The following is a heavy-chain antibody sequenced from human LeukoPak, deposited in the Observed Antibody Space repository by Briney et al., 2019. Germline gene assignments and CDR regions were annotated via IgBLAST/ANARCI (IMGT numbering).Heavy chain of an antibody. Sequence: NASETLSLTCTVSGGSISYYYWSWIRQPPGKGLEWIGYIYYSGSTNYNPSLKSRVTISVATSKNQFSLKLSSVTAADTAVYYCARRVRTNWFDPWGQGTLVTVSS. CDR1: GGSISYYY. D-gene: IGHD1-1*01. V-gene: IGHV4-59*01. J-gene: IGHJ5*02. CDR3: ARRVRTNWFDP. CDR2: IYYSGST.